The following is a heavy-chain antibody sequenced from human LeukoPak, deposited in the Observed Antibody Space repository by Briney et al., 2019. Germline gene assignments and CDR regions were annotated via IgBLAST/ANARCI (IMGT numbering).Heavy chain of an antibody. D-gene: IGHD3-16*01. Sequence: GGSLRLSCAASGFTFSSYSMNWVRQAPGKGLEWVSSISSSSSYIYYADSVKGRFTISRDNAKNSLYLQMNSLRAEDTAVYYCARDLGLSQAFDIWGQGTMVTVSS. CDR3: ARDLGLSQAFDI. CDR2: ISSSSSYI. J-gene: IGHJ3*02. CDR1: GFTFSSYS. V-gene: IGHV3-21*01.